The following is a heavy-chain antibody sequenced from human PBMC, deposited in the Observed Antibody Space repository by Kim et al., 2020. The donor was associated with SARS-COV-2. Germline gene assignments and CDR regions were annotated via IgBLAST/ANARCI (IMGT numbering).Heavy chain of an antibody. Sequence: SETLSLTCTVSGGSISSGAHYWSWIRQHPGKGLEWIGYIYYSGSAYYNPSLKRRVSISVDTSKNQFSLKLSSVTAADTAVYYCARDFGGYCTSTSCYAGGAYGMGVWGQGTTVTVS. CDR1: GGSISSGAHY. J-gene: IGHJ6*02. CDR2: IYYSGSA. V-gene: IGHV4-31*03. D-gene: IGHD2-2*01. CDR3: ARDFGGYCTSTSCYAGGAYGMGV.